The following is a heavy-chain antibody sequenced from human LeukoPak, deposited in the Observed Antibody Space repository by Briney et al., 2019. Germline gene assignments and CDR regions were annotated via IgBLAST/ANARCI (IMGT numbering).Heavy chain of an antibody. CDR3: AKDLDYDDLAGSKAVFEH. CDR1: GFTFSSYS. D-gene: IGHD4-17*01. CDR2: ISTSSSYI. Sequence: GGSLRLSCAASGFTFSSYSMNWVRQAPGKGLEWVSSISTSSSYIYYVDSVKGRFTISRDNSKKTLYLQMNSLKPEDTGVYYCAKDLDYDDLAGSKAVFEHWGRGTLVTIAS. J-gene: IGHJ4*02. V-gene: IGHV3-21*03.